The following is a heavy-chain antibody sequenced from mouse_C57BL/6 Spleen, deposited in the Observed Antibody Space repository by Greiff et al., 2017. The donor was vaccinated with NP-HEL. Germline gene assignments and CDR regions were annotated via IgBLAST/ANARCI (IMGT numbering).Heavy chain of an antibody. CDR3: AREGDFDV. CDR1: GFTFSSYA. V-gene: IGHV5-4*01. CDR2: ISDGGSYT. J-gene: IGHJ1*03. Sequence: EVKLVESGGGLVKPGGSLKLSCAASGFTFSSYAMSWVRQTPEKRLEWVATISDGGSYTYYPDNVKGRFTISRDNAKNNLYLQMSHLKSEDTAMYYCAREGDFDVWGTGTTVTVSS.